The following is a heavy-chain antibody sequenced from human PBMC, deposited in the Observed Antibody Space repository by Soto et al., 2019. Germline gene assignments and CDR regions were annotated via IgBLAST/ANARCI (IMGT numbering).Heavy chain of an antibody. V-gene: IGHV5-51*01. CDR1: GYRFTSYW. D-gene: IGHD6-13*01. CDR3: ARHESGYSSSWFDY. Sequence: PGESLKISCKGSGYRFTSYWIAWVRQMPGKGLEWMGIIYPGDSDTRYRPSFQGQVTISADKSISTAYLQWSSLNASDTAMYFCARHESGYSSSWFDYWGHGSPVTVSS. J-gene: IGHJ4*01. CDR2: IYPGDSDT.